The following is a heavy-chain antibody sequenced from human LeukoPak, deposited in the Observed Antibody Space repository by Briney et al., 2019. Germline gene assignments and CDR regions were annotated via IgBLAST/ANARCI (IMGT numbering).Heavy chain of an antibody. CDR3: AELGITMIGGV. J-gene: IGHJ6*04. CDR2: ISSSSSYI. D-gene: IGHD3-10*02. CDR1: GFTFSSYC. Sequence: GESLTLTCAASGFTFSSYCLNCFSQAPAKGLEGVSSISSSSSYIYYADSVKGRFTISRDNAKNSLYLQMNSLTAEDTAVYYCAELGITMIGGVWGKGTTVTVSS. V-gene: IGHV3-21*01.